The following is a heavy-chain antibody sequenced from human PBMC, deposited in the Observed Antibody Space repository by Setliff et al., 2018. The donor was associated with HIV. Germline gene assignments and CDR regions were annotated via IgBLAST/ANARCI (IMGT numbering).Heavy chain of an antibody. Sequence: ASVKVSCKASGYTFTGYYMHWVRQAPGQGLEWMGWISAYNGDTNYAQKFQGRVTVTTDTSTSTAYMELRSLRSDDTAEYYCARVGYDSREEVGYFDSWGQGTLVTVS. CDR3: ARVGYDSREEVGYFDS. CDR2: ISAYNGDT. J-gene: IGHJ4*02. D-gene: IGHD3-22*01. V-gene: IGHV1-18*04. CDR1: GYTFTGYY.